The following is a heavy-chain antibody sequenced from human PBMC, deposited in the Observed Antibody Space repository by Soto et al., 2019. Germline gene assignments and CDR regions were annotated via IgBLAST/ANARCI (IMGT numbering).Heavy chain of an antibody. CDR3: ARDAIAAANWFDP. CDR1: GFTFSSYA. V-gene: IGHV3-30-3*01. CDR2: ISYDGSNK. Sequence: QVQLVESAGGVVQPGRSLRLSCAASGFTFSSYAMHWVRQSPGKGLERVAVISYDGSNKYYADSVKGRFTISRDNFKNTLYLQMNSLRAEDTAVYYCARDAIAAANWFDPWGQGTLVTVSS. J-gene: IGHJ5*02. D-gene: IGHD6-13*01.